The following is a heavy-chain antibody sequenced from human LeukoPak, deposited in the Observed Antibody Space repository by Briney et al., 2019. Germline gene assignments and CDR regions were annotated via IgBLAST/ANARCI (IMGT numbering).Heavy chain of an antibody. J-gene: IGHJ4*02. CDR1: GFTFSSYG. D-gene: IGHD2-15*01. CDR3: AKDRIGFFDY. Sequence: GGSLGLSCAASGFTFSSYGMHWVRQAPGKGLEWVAVISYDGSNKYYADSVKGRFTISRDNSKNTLYLQMNSLRAEDTAVYYCAKDRIGFFDYWGQGTLVTVSS. V-gene: IGHV3-30*18. CDR2: ISYDGSNK.